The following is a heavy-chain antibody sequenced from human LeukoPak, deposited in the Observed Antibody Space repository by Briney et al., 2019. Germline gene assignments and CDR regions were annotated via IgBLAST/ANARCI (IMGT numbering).Heavy chain of an antibody. J-gene: IGHJ2*01. Sequence: GTSVTVSCKASGFTFTSSAMQWVRQARGQRLEWIGWIVVGSGNTNYAQKFQERVTITRDMSTSTAYMELSSLRSEDTAVYYCAAIYCSGGSCPYWYFDLWGRGTLVTVSS. V-gene: IGHV1-58*02. D-gene: IGHD2-15*01. CDR3: AAIYCSGGSCPYWYFDL. CDR2: IVVGSGNT. CDR1: GFTFTSSA.